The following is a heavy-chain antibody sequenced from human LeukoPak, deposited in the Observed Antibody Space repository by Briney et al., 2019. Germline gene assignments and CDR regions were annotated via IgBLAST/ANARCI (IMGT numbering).Heavy chain of an antibody. Sequence: SETLSLICTVSGDSISSYNYFWGWIRQPPGKGLEWVGSTYYRGNTYYNPSLKSRVTLSADTSKDQFSLKVTSVTAADTAVYYCARASSGYYWDFDYWGQGALVTVSS. CDR3: ARASSGYYWDFDY. CDR1: GDSISSYNYF. V-gene: IGHV4-39*01. D-gene: IGHD3-22*01. CDR2: TYYRGNT. J-gene: IGHJ4*02.